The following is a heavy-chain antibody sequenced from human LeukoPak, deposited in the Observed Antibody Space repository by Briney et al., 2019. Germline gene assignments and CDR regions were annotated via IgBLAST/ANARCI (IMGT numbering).Heavy chain of an antibody. CDR3: ARTDPPAATYYYYGMDV. V-gene: IGHV1-18*01. J-gene: IGHJ6*02. Sequence: APVKVSCKASGYTFTSYGISWVRQAPGQGLEWMGWISAYNGNTNYAQKLQGRVTMTTDTSTSTAYMELRSLRSDDTAVYYCARTDPPAATYYYYGMDVWGQGTTVTVSS. CDR2: ISAYNGNT. D-gene: IGHD2-15*01. CDR1: GYTFTSYG.